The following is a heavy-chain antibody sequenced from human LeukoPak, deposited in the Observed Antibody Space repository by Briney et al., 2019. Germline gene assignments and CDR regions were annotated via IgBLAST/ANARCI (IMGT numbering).Heavy chain of an antibody. D-gene: IGHD3-22*01. Sequence: GGSLRLSCAGSGFTFSSYAMSWVRQAPGKGLEWVSAISGSGHSTYYADSVKGRFTISRDNSKNTLYLQMNSLRAEDTAVYYCAKASAMIVVSEYFQHWGQGTLVTVSS. CDR1: GFTFSSYA. V-gene: IGHV3-23*01. CDR3: AKASAMIVVSEYFQH. CDR2: ISGSGHST. J-gene: IGHJ1*01.